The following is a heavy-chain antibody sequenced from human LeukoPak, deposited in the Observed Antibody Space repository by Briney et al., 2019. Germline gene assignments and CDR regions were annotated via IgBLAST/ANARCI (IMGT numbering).Heavy chain of an antibody. CDR1: GFIFRDYW. Sequence: GGSLRLSCAASGFIFRDYWMLWVRQAPGKGLIWVSRIDRDGFPTIYADSVKGRFTVSRNNARNTLYLQMNNLRDDDSAVYYCAASRWSGALDFWGKGSLVSVSS. V-gene: IGHV3-74*01. J-gene: IGHJ4*02. CDR2: IDRDGFPT. CDR3: AASRWSGALDF. D-gene: IGHD3-3*01.